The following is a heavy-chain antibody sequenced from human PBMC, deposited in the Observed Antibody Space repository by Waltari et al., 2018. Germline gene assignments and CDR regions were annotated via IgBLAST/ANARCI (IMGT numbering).Heavy chain of an antibody. CDR2: INIAGSVT. J-gene: IGHJ3*02. CDR1: GFMFTDHW. V-gene: IGHV3-74*01. CDR3: VRSLNFTSEM. Sequence: EVRLAESGGGLVQPGGSLRLSCAASGFMFTDHWMHWVRQAPGKGLVWVSHINIAGSVTNYGNAVQGRFTISRDNAKKTIYLQMNGLRAEDTALYYCVRSLNFTSEMWGQGTMVTVSS.